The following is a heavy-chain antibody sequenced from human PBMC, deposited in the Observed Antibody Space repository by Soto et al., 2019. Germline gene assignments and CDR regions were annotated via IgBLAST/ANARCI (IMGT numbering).Heavy chain of an antibody. CDR3: ARGQRFSDWFDP. CDR1: GGTISCYY. D-gene: IGHD3-3*01. Sequence: TSETLSLTCTVTGGTISCYYWTWIRQSAGGGLEWIGRIYSSGSTNYNPSLKSRVTISLDTSMNHFSLRLSSVTAADTAVYYCARGQRFSDWFDPWGQGTLVTVSS. V-gene: IGHV4-4*07. CDR2: IYSSGST. J-gene: IGHJ5*02.